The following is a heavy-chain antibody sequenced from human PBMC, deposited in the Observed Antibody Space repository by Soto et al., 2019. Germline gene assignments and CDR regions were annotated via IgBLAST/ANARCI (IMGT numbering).Heavy chain of an antibody. D-gene: IGHD3-22*01. CDR1: GGSFSGYY. V-gene: IGHV4-34*01. CDR3: ARGGYYYDSSGSQFDY. CDR2: INHSGST. Sequence: QVQLQQWGAGLLKPSETLSLTCAVYGGSFSGYYWSWIRQPPGKGLEWIGEINHSGSTNYNPSLKSRVTISVDTSKNQFSLKLSSVTAADTAVYYCARGGYYYDSSGSQFDYWGPGTLVTVSS. J-gene: IGHJ4*02.